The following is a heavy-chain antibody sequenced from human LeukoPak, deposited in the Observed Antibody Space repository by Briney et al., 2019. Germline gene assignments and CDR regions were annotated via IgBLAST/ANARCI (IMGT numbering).Heavy chain of an antibody. Sequence: GESLKISCKASGYSFTSHGIGWVRQMPGKGLEWMGIIYPGDSDTRYSPSFQGQVTISADKSISTAYLQWSTLQAPDTAMYYCARGDNSGWYFDYWGQGTLVTVSS. CDR1: GYSFTSHG. CDR2: IYPGDSDT. CDR3: ARGDNSGWYFDY. J-gene: IGHJ4*02. V-gene: IGHV5-51*01. D-gene: IGHD6-19*01.